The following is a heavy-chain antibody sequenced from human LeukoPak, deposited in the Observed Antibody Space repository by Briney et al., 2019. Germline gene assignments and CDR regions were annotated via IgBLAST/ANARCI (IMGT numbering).Heavy chain of an antibody. CDR3: ARDGSSWSRLVLSASGWFDP. J-gene: IGHJ5*02. V-gene: IGHV4-39*07. CDR2: IFHGGNT. D-gene: IGHD6-13*01. CDR1: GDSITSSAFY. Sequence: SETLSLTCTVSGDSITSSAFYWGWIRQAPGKGLEWIGNIFHGGNTHYNPSLKSRVTISVDTSKNQFSLKLSSVTAADTAVYYCARDGSSWSRLVLSASGWFDPWGQGTLVTVSS.